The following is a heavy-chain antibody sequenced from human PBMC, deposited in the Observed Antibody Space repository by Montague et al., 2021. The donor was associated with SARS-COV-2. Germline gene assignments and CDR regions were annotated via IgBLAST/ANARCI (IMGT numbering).Heavy chain of an antibody. V-gene: IGHV4-34*01. Sequence: SETLSLTCAVHGTSFSGYYWNWIRQPPGKGREWIGEINHGGSPKSSPSLKSRLTIQADPSKTKFSLKLPSVAAADTAVYYCARLRDGVVPSPILGVGPYYSYYYMDVWGRGTTVTVSS. D-gene: IGHD3-10*01. CDR2: INHGGSP. J-gene: IGHJ6*03. CDR3: ARLRDGVVPSPILGVGPYYSYYYMDV. CDR1: GTSFSGYY.